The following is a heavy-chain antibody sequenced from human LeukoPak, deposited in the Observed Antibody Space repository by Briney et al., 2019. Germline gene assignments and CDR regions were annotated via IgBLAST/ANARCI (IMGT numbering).Heavy chain of an antibody. D-gene: IGHD3-22*01. CDR2: INPNSGGT. J-gene: IGHJ4*02. CDR3: ARGPPTIVVVITTGDFDS. V-gene: IGHV1-2*02. CDR1: GYTFTGYY. Sequence: ASVKVSCEASGYTFTGYYIHWVRQAPGQGLEWMGWINPNSGGTNYAQKFQGRVTMTRDTSISTAYMELRRLRSDDRAVYYCARGPPTIVVVITTGDFDSSGQGTLVTVSS.